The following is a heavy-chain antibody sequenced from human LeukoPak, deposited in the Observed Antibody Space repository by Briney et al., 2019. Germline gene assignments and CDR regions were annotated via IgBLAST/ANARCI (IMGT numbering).Heavy chain of an antibody. J-gene: IGHJ3*02. CDR2: IDHSGST. CDR3: ARDKGGVVVVAATRDDGFDI. V-gene: IGHV4-38-2*02. CDR1: GYSISSGYY. D-gene: IGHD2-15*01. Sequence: SETLSLTCNVSGYSISSGYYWGWIRQPPGKGLEWIASIDHSGSTYHNPSLKSRVTLSVDMTNNQFSLKLNSVTAADTAVYYCARDKGGVVVVAATRDDGFDIWGQGTMVSVSS.